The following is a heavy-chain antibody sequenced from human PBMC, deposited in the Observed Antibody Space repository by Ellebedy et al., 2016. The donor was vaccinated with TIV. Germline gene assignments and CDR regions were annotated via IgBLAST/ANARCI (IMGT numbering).Heavy chain of an antibody. J-gene: IGHJ6*02. CDR2: IYYSGST. CDR1: GDSISDGGYY. CDR3: ARAGGSGSYYRTYYYYGMDV. Sequence: SETLSLTCSVSGDSISDGGYYWGWIRQPPGKALEWIGHIYYSGSTYYNPSLESRVDLSVDTSKNQLSLKLSSVTAADTAVYYCARAGGSGSYYRTYYYYGMDVWGQGTTVTVSS. V-gene: IGHV4-31*03. D-gene: IGHD3-10*01.